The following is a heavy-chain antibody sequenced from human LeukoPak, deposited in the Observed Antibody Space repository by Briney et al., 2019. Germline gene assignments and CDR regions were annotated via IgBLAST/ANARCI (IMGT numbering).Heavy chain of an antibody. Sequence: ASVKVSCKASGYTFTSYGISWVRQAPGQGLEWMGWISAYNGNTNYAQKLQGRVTMTRDTSTSTVHMELSSLRSEDTAVYYCARGVVGATWAFDIWGQGTMVTVSS. CDR2: ISAYNGNT. CDR1: GYTFTSYG. CDR3: ARGVVGATWAFDI. D-gene: IGHD1-26*01. V-gene: IGHV1-18*01. J-gene: IGHJ3*02.